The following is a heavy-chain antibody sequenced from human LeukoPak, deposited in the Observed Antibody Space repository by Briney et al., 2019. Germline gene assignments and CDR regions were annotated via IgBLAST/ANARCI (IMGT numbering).Heavy chain of an antibody. CDR2: ISYDGSNI. Sequence: GGSLRLSCAASGFTFSSYAMHWVRQAPGKGLEWVAVISYDGSNIYYADSVKGRFTISRDNSKNTLYLQVNSLRAEDTAVYYCASHANFEYSSSSGFDYWGQGTLVTVSS. V-gene: IGHV3-30*04. J-gene: IGHJ4*02. D-gene: IGHD6-6*01. CDR3: ASHANFEYSSSSGFDY. CDR1: GFTFSSYA.